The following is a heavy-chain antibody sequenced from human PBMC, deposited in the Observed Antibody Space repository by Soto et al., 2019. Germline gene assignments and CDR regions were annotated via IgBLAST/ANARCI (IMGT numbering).Heavy chain of an antibody. Sequence: ASVKVSCKASGYTFTSYGISWVRQAPGQGLEWMGWISAYNGNTNYAQKLQGRVTMTTDTSTSTAYMELRSLRSDDTAVYYCARAPDAHYDYIWGSYRYTILFDYWGQGTLVTVSS. J-gene: IGHJ4*02. CDR1: GYTFTSYG. D-gene: IGHD3-16*02. V-gene: IGHV1-18*01. CDR2: ISAYNGNT. CDR3: ARAPDAHYDYIWGSYRYTILFDY.